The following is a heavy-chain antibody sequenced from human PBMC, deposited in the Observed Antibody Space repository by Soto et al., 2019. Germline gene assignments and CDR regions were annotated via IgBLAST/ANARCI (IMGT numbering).Heavy chain of an antibody. Sequence: QVQLVQSGAEVKKPGASVKVSCKASGYTFTSYDINWVRQATGQGLEWMGWMNPNSGNTGYAQKFQGRVTMTRNTSISTAYMELSSLRSEDTAVYYCARGGPIDIVVVPASFDHWGQGTLVTVSS. CDR1: GYTFTSYD. V-gene: IGHV1-8*01. J-gene: IGHJ4*02. CDR3: ARGGPIDIVVVPASFDH. CDR2: MNPNSGNT. D-gene: IGHD2-2*01.